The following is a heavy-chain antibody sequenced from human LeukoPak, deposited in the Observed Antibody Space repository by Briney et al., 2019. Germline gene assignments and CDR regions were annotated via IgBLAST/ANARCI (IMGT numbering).Heavy chain of an antibody. Sequence: PGGSLRLSCAASGFTFGTYSMNWVRQAPGKGLEWLSFISSSSSTIYYADSVRGRFTISRDNAMNSLFLQMNSLRAEDTAVYYCAKSTWIGSHYYDSSGYRYYFDYWGQGTLVTVSS. J-gene: IGHJ4*02. CDR1: GFTFGTYS. D-gene: IGHD3-22*01. CDR2: ISSSSSTI. V-gene: IGHV3-48*01. CDR3: AKSTWIGSHYYDSSGYRYYFDY.